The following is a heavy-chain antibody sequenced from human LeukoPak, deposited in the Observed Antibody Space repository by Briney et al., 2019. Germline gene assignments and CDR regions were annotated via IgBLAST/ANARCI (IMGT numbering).Heavy chain of an antibody. D-gene: IGHD5-12*01. V-gene: IGHV5-51*01. Sequence: GEPLKISCKGSGYTFTTYWIAWVRQMPRKGLEWMGIIYPEDSDTRYSPSFQGQVTISADRSIGTDYVQWSSLKASDTAMYYCARHKAERGSSGYDWGAFDVWGQGTMVTVSS. CDR2: IYPEDSDT. J-gene: IGHJ3*01. CDR1: GYTFTTYW. CDR3: ARHKAERGSSGYDWGAFDV.